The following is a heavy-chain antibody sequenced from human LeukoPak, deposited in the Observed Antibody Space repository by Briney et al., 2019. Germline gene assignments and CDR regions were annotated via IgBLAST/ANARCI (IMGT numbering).Heavy chain of an antibody. J-gene: IGHJ4*02. D-gene: IGHD3-9*01. V-gene: IGHV3-30*02. CDR2: IRNDGNNE. CDR1: GFSFSSYG. CDR3: ARGSGYYDILTGYPYYFDY. Sequence: PGGSLRLSCAASGFSFSSYGMHWVRQAPGKGLEWVALIRNDGNNEYYADSVKGRFTISRDNSKNTLYLQMNSLRAEDTAVYYCARGSGYYDILTGYPYYFDYWGQGTLVTVSS.